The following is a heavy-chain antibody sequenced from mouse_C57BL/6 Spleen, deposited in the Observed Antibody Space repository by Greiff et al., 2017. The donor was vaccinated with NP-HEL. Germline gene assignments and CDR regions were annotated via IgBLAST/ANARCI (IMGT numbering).Heavy chain of an antibody. CDR1: GYTFTDYY. Sequence: EVQLQQSGPELVKPGASVKISCKASGYTFTDYYMNWVKQSHGKSLEWIGDINPNNGGTSYNQKFKGKATLTVDKSSSTAYMELGSLTSEDSAVYYCAREGTGTIFDYWGQSTTLTVSS. V-gene: IGHV1-26*01. CDR3: AREGTGTIFDY. CDR2: INPNNGGT. D-gene: IGHD4-1*01. J-gene: IGHJ2*01.